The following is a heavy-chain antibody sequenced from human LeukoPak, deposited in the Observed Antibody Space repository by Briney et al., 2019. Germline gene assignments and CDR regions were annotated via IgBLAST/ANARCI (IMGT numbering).Heavy chain of an antibody. J-gene: IGHJ4*02. CDR2: IRGSGGST. Sequence: GGSLRLSCLASGFTLSTYAMHWVRQAPGKGLEWVSAIRGSGGSTYYADSVKGRFTISSDNSKNTLYLQMNSLRAEDTAVYYCAKDLENCWGQGTLVTVSS. V-gene: IGHV3-23*01. CDR3: AKDLENC. CDR1: GFTLSTYA.